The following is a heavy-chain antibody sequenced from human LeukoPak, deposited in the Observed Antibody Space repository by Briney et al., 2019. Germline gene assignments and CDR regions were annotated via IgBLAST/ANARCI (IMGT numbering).Heavy chain of an antibody. CDR1: GYSFTSYW. J-gene: IGHJ4*02. CDR3: ARQVGNAYYAAYFDY. Sequence: GESLKISRKGSGYSFTSYWIGWVRQMPGKGLEWMGIIYPGDSDTRYSPSFQGQVTISADKSISTAYLQWSSLKASDTAMYYCARQVGNAYYAAYFDYWGQGTLVTVSS. CDR2: IYPGDSDT. V-gene: IGHV5-51*01. D-gene: IGHD3-16*01.